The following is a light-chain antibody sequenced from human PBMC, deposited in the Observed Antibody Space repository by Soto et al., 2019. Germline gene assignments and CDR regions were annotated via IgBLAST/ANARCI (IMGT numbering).Light chain of an antibody. V-gene: IGKV3-15*01. Sequence: EVVMTQSPATVSVSPGEGVTLSCRASQTISNDLAWYQQKPGQAPRLLIYGASTRATGVPARFSGGGSGTEFNLTISSLQSEDFAFYYCQQNNKWPPVTFGVGTKVEIK. J-gene: IGKJ4*01. CDR2: GAS. CDR1: QTISND. CDR3: QQNNKWPPVT.